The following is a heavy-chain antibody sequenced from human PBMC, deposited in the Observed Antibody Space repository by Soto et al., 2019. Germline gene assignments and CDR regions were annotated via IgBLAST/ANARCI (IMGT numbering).Heavy chain of an antibody. D-gene: IGHD1-20*01. V-gene: IGHV3-15*07. Sequence: EVQLAVSGGGFVQPGGSLRLSCAVSGFSFSDAWLNWVRQAPGKGLEWVGRIKTKSASAATDYAAPVKGRFIISRDDSKNTLFLQLTSLQAEDTAVYYCTTELQNRRDTWSFYWGQGTLVTVSS. CDR2: IKTKSASAAT. CDR3: TTELQNRRDTWSFY. J-gene: IGHJ4*02. CDR1: GFSFSDAW.